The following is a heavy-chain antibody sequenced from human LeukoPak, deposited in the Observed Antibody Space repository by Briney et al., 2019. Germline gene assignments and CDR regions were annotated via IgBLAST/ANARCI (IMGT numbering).Heavy chain of an antibody. Sequence: PSETLSLTCTVSGGSISSYYWSWIRQPPGKGLEWIGYIYYSGSTNYNPSLKSRVTISVDTSKNQFSLKLSSVTAADTAVYYCARALDSSSSYWFDPWGQGTLVTVSS. V-gene: IGHV4-59*01. D-gene: IGHD6-6*01. J-gene: IGHJ5*02. CDR3: ARALDSSSSYWFDP. CDR1: GGSISSYY. CDR2: IYYSGST.